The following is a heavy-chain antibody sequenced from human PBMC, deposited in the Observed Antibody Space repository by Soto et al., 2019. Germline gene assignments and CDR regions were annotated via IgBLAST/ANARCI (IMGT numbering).Heavy chain of an antibody. J-gene: IGHJ4*02. D-gene: IGHD3-22*01. CDR2: IDWDDDK. CDR3: ARSPYYYDSSGLILFDY. V-gene: IGHV2-70*11. CDR1: GFSLSTSGMC. Sequence: SGPTLVNPTQTLTLTCTFSGFSLSTSGMCVSWIRQPPGKALEWLARIDWDDDKYYSTSLKTRLTISKDTSKNRVVLTMTNMDPVDTATYYCARSPYYYDSSGLILFDYWGQGTLVTVSS.